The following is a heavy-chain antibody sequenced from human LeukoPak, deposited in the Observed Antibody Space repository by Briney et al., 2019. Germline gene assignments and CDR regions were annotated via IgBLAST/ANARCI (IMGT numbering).Heavy chain of an antibody. Sequence: GGSLRLSCAASGFTFSNYAMSWVRQAPGKGLEWVSAITGSGGNTYYADSVKGRFTISRDNSKNTLYLQMNSLRAEDTAVYYCAKAKGYSYGYATVYFDYWGQGTLVTVSS. CDR1: GFTFSNYA. CDR3: AKAKGYSYGYATVYFDY. CDR2: ITGSGGNT. V-gene: IGHV3-23*01. D-gene: IGHD5-18*01. J-gene: IGHJ4*02.